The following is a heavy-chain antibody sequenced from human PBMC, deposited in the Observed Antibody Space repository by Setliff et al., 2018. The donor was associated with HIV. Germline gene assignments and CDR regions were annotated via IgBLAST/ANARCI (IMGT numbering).Heavy chain of an antibody. CDR2: IYTSGST. D-gene: IGHD6-13*01. J-gene: IGHJ4*02. Sequence: SETLSLTCTVSGGSISSGSYYWSWIRQPAGKGLEWIGRIYTSGSTNYNPSLKSRVTISVDTSKNQFSLKLSSVTAADTAVYYCARDGGRTGYSSSSDQWGQGTQVTVSS. CDR3: ARDGGRTGYSSSSDQ. V-gene: IGHV4-61*02. CDR1: GGSISSGSYY.